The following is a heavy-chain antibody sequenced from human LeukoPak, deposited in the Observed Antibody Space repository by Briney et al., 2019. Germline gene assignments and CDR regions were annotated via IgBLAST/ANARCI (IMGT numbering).Heavy chain of an antibody. CDR3: ARAPTSVSNPYYCDS. D-gene: IGHD4-11*01. Sequence: GQSLKISCKGSGYSFSNYWIAWVRQMPGKGLEYMGIIYPGDYDTRYSPSFRGQVTISVDKSIATAYLQWASLKASDTATYYCARAPTSVSNPYYCDSWGQGTLVTVSS. CDR1: GYSFSNYW. CDR2: IYPGDYDT. J-gene: IGHJ4*02. V-gene: IGHV5-51*03.